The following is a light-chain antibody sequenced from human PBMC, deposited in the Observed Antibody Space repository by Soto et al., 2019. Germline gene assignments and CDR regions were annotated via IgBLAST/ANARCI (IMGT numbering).Light chain of an antibody. CDR1: QSVNSNY. V-gene: IGKV3-20*01. CDR3: QQYGSSPIT. Sequence: EIVMTQSPATLSVSPGERATLSCRASQSVNSNYLAWYQQKPGQAPRLLIYGASSRATGIPDRFSGSGSGTDFTLTISRLEPEDFAVYFCQQYGSSPITFGQGTRREIK. CDR2: GAS. J-gene: IGKJ5*01.